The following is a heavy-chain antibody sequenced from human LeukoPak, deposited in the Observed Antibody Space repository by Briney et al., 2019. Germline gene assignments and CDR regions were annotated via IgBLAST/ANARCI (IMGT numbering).Heavy chain of an antibody. CDR1: GYTFTSCA. V-gene: IGHV1-3*01. CDR2: INAGNGNT. Sequence: ASVKVSCKASGYTFTSCAMHWVRQAPGQRLEWMGWINAGNGNTKYSQKFQGRVTITRDTSASTAYMELSSLRSEDTAVYYCARDGPYGGRPSYYYYYGMDVWGQGTTVTVSS. D-gene: IGHD4-23*01. J-gene: IGHJ6*02. CDR3: ARDGPYGGRPSYYYYYGMDV.